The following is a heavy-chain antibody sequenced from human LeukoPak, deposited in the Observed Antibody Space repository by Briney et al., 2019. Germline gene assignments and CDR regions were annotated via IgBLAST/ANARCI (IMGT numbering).Heavy chain of an antibody. V-gene: IGHV4-39*01. D-gene: IGHD3-10*01. J-gene: IGHJ4*02. CDR2: IYYSGST. Sequence: PGGSLRLSCTASGFTLGDYAMSWVRQPPGKGLEWIGSIYYSGSTYYNPSLKSRVTISVDTSKNQFSLKLNSVTATDTAVYYCARHYGPWGQGTLVTVSS. CDR1: GFTLGDYA. CDR3: ARHYGP.